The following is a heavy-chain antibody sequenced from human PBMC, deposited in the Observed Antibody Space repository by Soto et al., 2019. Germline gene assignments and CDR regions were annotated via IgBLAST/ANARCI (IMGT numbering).Heavy chain of an antibody. D-gene: IGHD2-15*01. Sequence: GGSLRLSCAASGFTFNIYSMNWVRQAPGKGLEWVSYISGSSSTTYYADSVKGRFTISRDNAKNSLYLQMNSLRAEDTAVYYRATDKLGYCSDGRCYRPGYFENWGQGTPVTVSS. CDR3: ATDKLGYCSDGRCYRPGYFEN. CDR2: ISGSSSTT. V-gene: IGHV3-48*01. CDR1: GFTFNIYS. J-gene: IGHJ4*02.